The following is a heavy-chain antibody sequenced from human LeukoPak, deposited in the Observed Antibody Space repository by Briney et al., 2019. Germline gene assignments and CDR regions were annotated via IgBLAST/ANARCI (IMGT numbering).Heavy chain of an antibody. V-gene: IGHV3-23*01. CDR3: ARVYTWNDGAFDI. D-gene: IGHD1-1*01. Sequence: GVSLRHSCTASGFTFSGHAMNWVRQAPGKGLEWVSVISGNGNNKYYADSVKGRFTISRDNSRNTLYLQMNSLRTEDLAMYYCARVYTWNDGAFDIWGQGTMVTVSS. CDR2: ISGNGNNK. CDR1: GFTFSGHA. J-gene: IGHJ3*02.